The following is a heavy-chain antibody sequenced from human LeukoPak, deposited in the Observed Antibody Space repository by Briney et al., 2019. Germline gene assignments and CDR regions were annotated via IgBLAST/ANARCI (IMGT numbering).Heavy chain of an antibody. CDR2: IKQDGSEK. D-gene: IGHD3-10*01. Sequence: GGSLRLSCAASGFTFSSYWMSWVRQAPGKGLEWVANIKQDGSEKYYVDSVKGRFTISRDNAKNSLYLQMNSLRAEDTAVYYCARLPLWFGELWLYGMDVWGQGTTVTVSS. J-gene: IGHJ6*02. CDR3: ARLPLWFGELWLYGMDV. CDR1: GFTFSSYW. V-gene: IGHV3-7*01.